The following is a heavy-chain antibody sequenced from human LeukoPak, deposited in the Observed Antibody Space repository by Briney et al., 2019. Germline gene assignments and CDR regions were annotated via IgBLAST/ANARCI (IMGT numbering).Heavy chain of an antibody. CDR2: IIPIFGTA. D-gene: IGHD3-22*01. CDR1: GGTFSSYA. Sequence: SVKVSCKASGGTFSSYAISWVRQAPGQGLEWMGGIIPIFGTANYAQKFQGRVTITADESTSTAYMELSSLRSEDTAVYYCARAVPGFYDSSGYYPLWGQGTLVTVSS. V-gene: IGHV1-69*01. CDR3: ARAVPGFYDSSGYYPL. J-gene: IGHJ4*02.